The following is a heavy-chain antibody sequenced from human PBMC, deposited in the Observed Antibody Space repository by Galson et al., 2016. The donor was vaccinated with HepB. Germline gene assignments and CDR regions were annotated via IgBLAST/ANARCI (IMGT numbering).Heavy chain of an antibody. J-gene: IGHJ6*02. CDR2: ISSDGRIK. CDR3: AKAVLDDYYDHYGMNV. V-gene: IGHV3-30*18. D-gene: IGHD2-8*01. Sequence: SLRLSCAASGFTFNSHGMHWVRQAPGKGLEWVAVISSDGRIKHYAVSVRGRFTISRDNSENTLYLQMNSLRAEDTALYYCAKAVLDDYYDHYGMNVWGQGTTVSVSS. CDR1: GFTFNSHG.